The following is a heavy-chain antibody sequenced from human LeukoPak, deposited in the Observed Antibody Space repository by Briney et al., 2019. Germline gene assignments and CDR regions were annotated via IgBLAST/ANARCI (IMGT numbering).Heavy chain of an antibody. V-gene: IGHV1-24*01. CDR2: FDPEDGET. CDR1: GYTLTELS. CDR3: ARVGGSASYYVY. Sequence: GASVKASCKVSGYTLTELSMHWVRQAPGKGLEWMGGFDPEDGETIYAQKFQGRVTMTEDTSTDTAYMELSSLRSEDTAVYYCARVGGSASYYVYWGQGTLVTVSS. D-gene: IGHD3-10*01. J-gene: IGHJ4*02.